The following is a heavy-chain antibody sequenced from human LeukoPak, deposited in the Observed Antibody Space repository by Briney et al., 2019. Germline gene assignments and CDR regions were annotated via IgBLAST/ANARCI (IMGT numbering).Heavy chain of an antibody. V-gene: IGHV3-74*01. J-gene: IGHJ3*02. CDR1: GFTVSSFW. Sequence: GGSLRLSCAASGFTVSSFWMHWVRQAPGKGLVWVSRISSDGSNTYYADSVKGRFTISRDNSKNTLYLQMNSLRAEDTAVYYCARARGATIFQSAFDTWGQGTMVTVSS. CDR2: ISSDGSNT. D-gene: IGHD5-24*01. CDR3: ARARGATIFQSAFDT.